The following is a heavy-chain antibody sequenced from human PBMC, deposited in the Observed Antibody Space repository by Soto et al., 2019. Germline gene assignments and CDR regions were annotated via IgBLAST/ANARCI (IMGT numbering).Heavy chain of an antibody. CDR3: ARDQTDSGGYSDY. J-gene: IGHJ4*02. V-gene: IGHV3-33*01. D-gene: IGHD3-22*01. CDR1: GFKFSSYG. CDR2: IWNDGSNE. Sequence: XLRLSCEAAGFKFSSYGIRWVRQAPGKGLEWVAIIWNDGSNEYYADSVKGRFTISRDNSKNTVYLQVSKLRAEDTAVYFCARDQTDSGGYSDYWGQGTLVTVSS.